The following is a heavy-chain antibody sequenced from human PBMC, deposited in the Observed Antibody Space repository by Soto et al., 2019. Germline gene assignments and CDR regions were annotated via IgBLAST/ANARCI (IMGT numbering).Heavy chain of an antibody. CDR1: GGSISSYY. D-gene: IGHD6-19*01. Sequence: PSETLSLTCTVSGGSISSYYWGWIRQPPGKGLEWIGSIYYSGSTYYNPSLKSRVTISVDTSKNQFSLKLSSVTAADTAVYYCARRIAVAGLNYYYYYGMDVWGQGTTVTVSS. CDR2: IYYSGST. V-gene: IGHV4-39*01. J-gene: IGHJ6*02. CDR3: ARRIAVAGLNYYYYYGMDV.